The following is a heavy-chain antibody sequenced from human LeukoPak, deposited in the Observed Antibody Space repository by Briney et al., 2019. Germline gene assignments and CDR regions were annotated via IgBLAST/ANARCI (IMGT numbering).Heavy chain of an antibody. J-gene: IGHJ4*02. Sequence: PGGSLRLSCAASGFTFSSYAMSWVRQAPGKGLEWVSAISGSGGSTYYADSVKGRFTSSRGNSKNTLYLQMNSLRAEDTAVYYCAKYRLLRADYFDYWGQGTLVTVSS. D-gene: IGHD2-2*01. CDR1: GFTFSSYA. V-gene: IGHV3-23*01. CDR3: AKYRLLRADYFDY. CDR2: ISGSGGST.